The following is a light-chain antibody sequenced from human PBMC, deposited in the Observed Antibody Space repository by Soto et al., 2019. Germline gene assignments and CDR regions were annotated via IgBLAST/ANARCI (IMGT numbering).Light chain of an antibody. CDR2: LGS. CDR1: QSLLHRNGYNY. V-gene: IGKV2-28*01. J-gene: IGKJ2*01. CDR3: MQALQTPYT. Sequence: DIVMTQSPLSLPVTPGEPASISCRYSQSLLHRNGYNYLDWYLQKPGQSPQLLIYLGSNRAAGVPDRFSGSGSGTDFTLKISRVEAEYVGVYYCMQALQTPYTFGQGTKLEIK.